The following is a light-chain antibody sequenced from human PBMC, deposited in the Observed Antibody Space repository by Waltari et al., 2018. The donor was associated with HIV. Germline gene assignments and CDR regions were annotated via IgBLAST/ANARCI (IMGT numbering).Light chain of an antibody. CDR2: EVS. J-gene: IGLJ2*01. Sequence: GSPGQSVTISCTGTSSDVGGYNYVSWYQQHPGKAPKLMIYEVSKRPSGVPDRFSGSKSGNTASLTVSGLQAEDEADYYCSSYAGSSIVVFGGGTNLTVL. CDR3: SSYAGSSIVV. CDR1: SSDVGGYNY. V-gene: IGLV2-8*01.